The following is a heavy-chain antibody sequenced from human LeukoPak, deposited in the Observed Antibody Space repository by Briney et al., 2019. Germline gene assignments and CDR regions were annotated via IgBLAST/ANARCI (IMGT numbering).Heavy chain of an antibody. Sequence: GGSLRLSCAASGFTFSNYVMNWVRQAPGKGLEWVSSISTSSIYIYYADSVKGRFTISRDNAKNSLYLQMNSLRAEDTAVYYCAELGITMIGGVWGKGTTVTISS. J-gene: IGHJ6*04. D-gene: IGHD3-10*02. CDR1: GFTFSNYV. V-gene: IGHV3-21*01. CDR3: AELGITMIGGV. CDR2: ISTSSIYI.